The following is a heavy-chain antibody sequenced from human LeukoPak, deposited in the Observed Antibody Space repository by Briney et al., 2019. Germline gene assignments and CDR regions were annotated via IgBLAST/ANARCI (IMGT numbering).Heavy chain of an antibody. V-gene: IGHV3-11*01. J-gene: IGHJ4*02. CDR2: ISSGGSTI. CDR3: ARRYCSGRSCPFDY. Sequence: GGSLRLSCAASGFTFSDSYMSWIRQAPGKGLEWLSYISSGGSTIYYADSVKGRFTISRDNAKNSLYLQMNSLRAEDTAVYYCARRYCSGRSCPFDYWGQRTLVTVSS. D-gene: IGHD2-15*01. CDR1: GFTFSDSY.